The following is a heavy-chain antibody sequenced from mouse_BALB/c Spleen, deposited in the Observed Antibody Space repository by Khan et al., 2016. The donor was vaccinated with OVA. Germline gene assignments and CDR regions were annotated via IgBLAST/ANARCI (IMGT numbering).Heavy chain of an antibody. J-gene: IGHJ4*01. V-gene: IGHV9-3-1*01. CDR1: GYTFTNSG. CDR2: INTYTGAP. D-gene: IGHD2-10*01. Sequence: QIQLVQSGPELKKPGETVKISCKASGYTFTNSGMNWVKQAPGKGLKWMGWINTYTGAPTYADDFKGRFAFSLETYASTAYLQINNLKNEDTATYFCARPPYFSYVLDYWGQGTSVTVSS. CDR3: ARPPYFSYVLDY.